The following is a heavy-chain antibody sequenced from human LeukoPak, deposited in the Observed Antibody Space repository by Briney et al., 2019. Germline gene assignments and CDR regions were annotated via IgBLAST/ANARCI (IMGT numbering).Heavy chain of an antibody. V-gene: IGHV3-74*01. Sequence: GFLRLSCAASGFTFSSYWMHWVRQAPGKGLVWVSRINSDGSSTSYADSVKGRFTISRDNAKNTLYLQMNSLRAEDTAVYYCARTADDGSSWYADFDYWGQGTLVTVSS. CDR1: GFTFSSYW. CDR2: INSDGSST. J-gene: IGHJ4*02. D-gene: IGHD6-13*01. CDR3: ARTADDGSSWYADFDY.